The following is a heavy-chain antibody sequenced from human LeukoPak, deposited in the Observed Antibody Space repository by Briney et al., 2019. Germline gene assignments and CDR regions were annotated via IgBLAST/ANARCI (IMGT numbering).Heavy chain of an antibody. CDR1: GFTFSDYY. CDR3: ASSFAGKRSHVLDY. CDR2: ISSSGSTI. D-gene: IGHD3-10*02. V-gene: IGHV3-11*04. Sequence: GGSLRLSCAASGFTFSDYYMSWIRQAPGKGLEWVSYISSSGSTIYYADSVKGRFTISRDNAKNSLYLQMNSLRAEDTAVYYCASSFAGKRSHVLDYWGQGTLVTVSS. J-gene: IGHJ4*02.